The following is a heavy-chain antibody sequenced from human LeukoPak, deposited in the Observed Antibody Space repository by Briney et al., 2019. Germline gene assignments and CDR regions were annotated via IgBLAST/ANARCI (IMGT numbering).Heavy chain of an antibody. CDR1: GGSISSGGYY. J-gene: IGHJ4*02. CDR3: ARSTDMVRGVIGY. Sequence: PSETLPLNCTFSGGSISSGGYYWTWIRQHPGKGLDWIGYIYYNRSTYYHPSLKRRLTLSIDTYQNQFALKLSSVTAADTAVYYCARSTDMVRGVIGYWSQGTLVTVSS. D-gene: IGHD3-10*01. V-gene: IGHV4-31*03. CDR2: IYYNRST.